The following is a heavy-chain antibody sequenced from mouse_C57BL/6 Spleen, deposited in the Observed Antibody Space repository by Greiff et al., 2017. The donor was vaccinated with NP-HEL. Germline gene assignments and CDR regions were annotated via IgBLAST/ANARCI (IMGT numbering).Heavy chain of an antibody. J-gene: IGHJ1*03. V-gene: IGHV1-80*01. CDR1: GYAFSSYW. CDR3: ARSSGNYWYFDV. CDR2: IYPGDGDT. D-gene: IGHD1-3*01. Sequence: VKLMESGAELVKPGASVKISCKASGYAFSSYWMNWVKQRPGKGLEWIGQIYPGDGDTNYNGKFKGKATLTADKSSSTAYMQLSSLTSEDSAVYFCARSSGNYWYFDVWGTGTTVTVSS.